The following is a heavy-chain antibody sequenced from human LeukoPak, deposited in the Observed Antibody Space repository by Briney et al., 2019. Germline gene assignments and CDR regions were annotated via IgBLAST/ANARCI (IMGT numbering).Heavy chain of an antibody. V-gene: IGHV4-59*01. D-gene: IGHD4-23*01. CDR1: GGSISSYY. Sequence: PSETLSLTCTVSGGSISSYYWSWIRQPPGKGLEWIGYVYYSGTTNYNPSLKSRVIISMDTSKNQFSLNLSPVIAADTAVYYCARVGVDYSGNIIKYYFDYWGQGTLVTVSS. CDR2: VYYSGTT. J-gene: IGHJ4*02. CDR3: ARVGVDYSGNIIKYYFDY.